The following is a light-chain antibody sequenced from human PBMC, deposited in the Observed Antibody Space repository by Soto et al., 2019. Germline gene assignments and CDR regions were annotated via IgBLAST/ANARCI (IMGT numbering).Light chain of an antibody. J-gene: IGLJ1*01. CDR2: EVS. CDR1: SSDVGSYNL. CDR3: CSYAGSSTYV. Sequence: QSALTQPASVSGSPGQSITISCNGTSSDVGSYNLVSWYQQHPGKAPKLMIYEVSKRPSGVSNRFSGSKSGNTASLTISGLQAEDEADYYCCSYAGSSTYVFGTGTKLTVL. V-gene: IGLV2-23*02.